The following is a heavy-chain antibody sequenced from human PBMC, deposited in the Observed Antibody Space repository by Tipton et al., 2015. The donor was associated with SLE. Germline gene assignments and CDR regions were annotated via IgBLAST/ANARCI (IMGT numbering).Heavy chain of an antibody. CDR1: GYSISSGYY. J-gene: IGHJ4*02. CDR3: ASVESSSWYGGYYFDY. CDR2: IYYSGST. V-gene: IGHV4-38-2*02. D-gene: IGHD6-13*01. Sequence: LRLSCTVSGYSISSGYYWGWIRQPPGKGLEWIGTIYYSGSTYYNPSLKSRVTMSVDRSKNQFSLNLTSVTAADTAVYYCASVESSSWYGGYYFDYWGQGNLVTVSS.